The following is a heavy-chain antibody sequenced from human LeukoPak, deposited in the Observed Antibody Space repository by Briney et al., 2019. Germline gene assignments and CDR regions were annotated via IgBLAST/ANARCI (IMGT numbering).Heavy chain of an antibody. D-gene: IGHD6-13*01. V-gene: IGHV4-31*03. CDR1: GGSISSVGYY. CDR2: IYYSGST. Sequence: PSETLSLTCTVSGGSISSVGYYWSWIRQHPGEGLEWIGYIYYSGSTYYNPSLKSRVTISIDTSKNQFSLRLSSVTAADTAVYYCATDSGHLAAAGTGMDVWGQGTTVTVSS. J-gene: IGHJ6*02. CDR3: ATDSGHLAAAGTGMDV.